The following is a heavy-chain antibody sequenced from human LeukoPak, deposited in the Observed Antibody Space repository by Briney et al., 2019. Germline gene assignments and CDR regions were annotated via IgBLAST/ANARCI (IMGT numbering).Heavy chain of an antibody. D-gene: IGHD2-15*01. CDR1: GGSFSGCY. J-gene: IGHJ4*02. CDR3: ARTGWWLSARNFDY. V-gene: IGHV4-34*01. Sequence: SETLSLTCAVYGGSFSGCYWSWIRQPPGKGLEWIGEINHSGSTNYNPSLKSRVTISVDTSKNQFSLKLSSVTAADTAVYYCARTGWWLSARNFDYWGQGTLVTVSS. CDR2: INHSGST.